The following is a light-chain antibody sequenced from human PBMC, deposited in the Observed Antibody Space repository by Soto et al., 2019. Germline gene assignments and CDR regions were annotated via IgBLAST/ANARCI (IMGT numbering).Light chain of an antibody. J-gene: IGKJ1*01. CDR2: LAS. Sequence: DIVMTQSPLSLPVMPGEPASISCRSSQSLLHSSGDNYLDWYLQKPGQPPQLLIYLASSRASGVXDXXSGSGSGTDFTLNITRVEAEDVGAYYCMQTLPIPRTFGQGTKVEIK. CDR3: MQTLPIPRT. V-gene: IGKV2-28*01. CDR1: QSLLHSSGDNY.